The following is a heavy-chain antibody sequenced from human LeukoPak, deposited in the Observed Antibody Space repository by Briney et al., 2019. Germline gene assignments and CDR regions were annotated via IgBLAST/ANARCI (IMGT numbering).Heavy chain of an antibody. D-gene: IGHD3-22*01. Sequence: RGSLRLSCVASGFSFSSYWMAWVRQAPGKGLEWVANIKYDGSHKYYVDSVKGRFTISRDNAKNSVYLQMNSLRVDDTAVYFCASSHDSSANDWGQGTMVTVSS. CDR1: GFSFSSYW. CDR2: IKYDGSHK. V-gene: IGHV3-7*01. CDR3: ASSHDSSAND. J-gene: IGHJ4*02.